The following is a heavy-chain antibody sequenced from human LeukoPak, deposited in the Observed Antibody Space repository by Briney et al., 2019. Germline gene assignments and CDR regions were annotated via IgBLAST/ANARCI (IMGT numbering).Heavy chain of an antibody. J-gene: IGHJ4*02. CDR3: AGQDLEIAARRTLGY. Sequence: PGGSLRLSCAASGFTFSSYSMSWVRQAPGKGLEWVSSISSSSSYIYYADSVKGRFTISRDNAKNSLYLQMNSLRAEDTAVCYCAGQDLEIAARRTLGYWGQGTLVTVSS. D-gene: IGHD6-6*01. V-gene: IGHV3-21*01. CDR2: ISSSSSYI. CDR1: GFTFSSYS.